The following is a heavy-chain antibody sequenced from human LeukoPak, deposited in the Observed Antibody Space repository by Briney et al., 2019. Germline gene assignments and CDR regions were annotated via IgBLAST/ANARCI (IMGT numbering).Heavy chain of an antibody. CDR1: VFTFTDYY. Sequence: GGCLRLSCVVSVFTFTDYYMTWVRQAPGKGLEWVSSISSSSSYIYYADSVKGRFTISRDNAKNSLYLQMNSLRAEDTAVYYCARDPVVGATQYDYWGQGTLVTVSS. D-gene: IGHD1-26*01. CDR3: ARDPVVGATQYDY. V-gene: IGHV3-21*01. CDR2: ISSSSSYI. J-gene: IGHJ4*02.